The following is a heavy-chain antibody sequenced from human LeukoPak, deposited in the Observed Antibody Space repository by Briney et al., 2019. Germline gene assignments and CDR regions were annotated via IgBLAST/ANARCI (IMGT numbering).Heavy chain of an antibody. V-gene: IGHV4-61*02. Sequence: SETLSLTCTVSGGSISSGSYYWSWIRQPAGKGLEWIGRIYTSGSTNYNPSLKSRVTISVDTSKNQFSLKLSSVTAADTAVYYCAREGSSTYYYDNWGQGTLVTVSS. CDR1: GGSISSGSYY. CDR3: AREGSSTYYYDN. J-gene: IGHJ4*02. CDR2: IYTSGST. D-gene: IGHD3-22*01.